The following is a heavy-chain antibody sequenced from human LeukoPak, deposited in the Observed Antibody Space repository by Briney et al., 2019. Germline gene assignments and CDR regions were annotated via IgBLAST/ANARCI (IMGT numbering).Heavy chain of an antibody. D-gene: IGHD3-22*01. CDR3: ARSSEGRYYYDSSGFSYYYYYMDV. J-gene: IGHJ6*03. V-gene: IGHV4-39*07. Sequence: SETLSLTCTVSGDSISSSRYYWGWIRQPPGKGLEWIGNIYFSGSTYYNPSLRSRVTISVDTSKNQFSLKLSSVTAADTAVYYCARSSEGRYYYDSSGFSYYYYYMDVWGKGTTVTISS. CDR2: IYFSGST. CDR1: GDSISSSRYY.